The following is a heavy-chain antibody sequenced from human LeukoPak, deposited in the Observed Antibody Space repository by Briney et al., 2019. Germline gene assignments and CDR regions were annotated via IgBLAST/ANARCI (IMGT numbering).Heavy chain of an antibody. V-gene: IGHV1-8*01. CDR2: MNPNSGNT. D-gene: IGHD3-10*01. CDR1: GYTFTSYD. CDR3: ARDRSRNYYGSGSYSY. Sequence: ASVKVSCKASGYTFTSYDINWVRQATGQGLEWMGWMNPNSGNTGYAQKFQGRVTMTTDTSTSTAYMELRSLRSDDTAVYYCARDRSRNYYGSGSYSYWGQGTLVTVSS. J-gene: IGHJ4*02.